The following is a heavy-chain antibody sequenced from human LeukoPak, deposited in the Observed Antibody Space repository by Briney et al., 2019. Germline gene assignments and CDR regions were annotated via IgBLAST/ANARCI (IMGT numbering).Heavy chain of an antibody. J-gene: IGHJ3*02. CDR2: IIPNSGAT. CDR1: GYTFTGYY. Sequence: ASVKVSCKASGYTFTGYYMHWVRQAPGQGLEWMGWIIPNSGATNYAQRFQGRVTMTRDTSISTAYMELRSLRSDDTAVYYCARDLAVADAFDIWGQGTMVTVSS. V-gene: IGHV1-2*02. D-gene: IGHD6-19*01. CDR3: ARDLAVADAFDI.